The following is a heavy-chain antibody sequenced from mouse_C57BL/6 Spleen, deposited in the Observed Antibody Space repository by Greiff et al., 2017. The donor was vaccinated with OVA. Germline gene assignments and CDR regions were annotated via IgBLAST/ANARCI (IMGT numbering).Heavy chain of an antibody. D-gene: IGHD4-1*01. J-gene: IGHJ1*03. Sequence: QVQLQQPGAELVRPGSSVKLSCKASGYTFTSYWMDWVKQRPGQGLEWIGNIYPSDSETHYNQKFKDKATLTVDKSSSTAYMQLSSLTSEDSAVYYCASGRYGYFDVWGTGTTVTVSS. CDR3: ASGRYGYFDV. CDR2: IYPSDSET. V-gene: IGHV1-61*01. CDR1: GYTFTSYW.